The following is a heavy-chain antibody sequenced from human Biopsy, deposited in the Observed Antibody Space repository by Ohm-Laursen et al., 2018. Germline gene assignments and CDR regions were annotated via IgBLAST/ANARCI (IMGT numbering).Heavy chain of an antibody. Sequence: SLRLSCAASGFSFSSYGMYWVRQAPGKGLEWVAFMSDDGRNEYYANSVKGRFTISRDNSKNTLYLQMNGLRAEDTAVYFCQGGHLPPGQFYGVDAWGQGTTVTVSS. V-gene: IGHV3-30*03. CDR1: GFSFSSYG. D-gene: IGHD3-16*01. CDR3: QGGHLPPGQFYGVDA. J-gene: IGHJ6*02. CDR2: MSDDGRNE.